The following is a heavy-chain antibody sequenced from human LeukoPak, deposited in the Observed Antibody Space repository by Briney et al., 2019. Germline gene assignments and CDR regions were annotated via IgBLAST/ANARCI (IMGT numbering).Heavy chain of an antibody. Sequence: SVKVSCKASGGTFSSYAISWVRQAPGQGLEWMGRIIPILGIANYAQKFQGRVTITADKSTSTAYMELSSLRSDDTAVYYCARGDGSGSFYFDFWGQGTLVTVSS. CDR2: IIPILGIA. V-gene: IGHV1-69*04. J-gene: IGHJ4*02. CDR1: GGTFSSYA. D-gene: IGHD3-10*01. CDR3: ARGDGSGSFYFDF.